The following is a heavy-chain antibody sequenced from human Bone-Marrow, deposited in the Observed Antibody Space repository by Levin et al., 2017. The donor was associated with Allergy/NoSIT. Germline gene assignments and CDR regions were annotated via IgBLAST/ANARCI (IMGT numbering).Heavy chain of an antibody. CDR3: AREISGTYFTFDV. CDR2: ITNSGSAL. D-gene: IGHD1-26*01. CDR1: GFTFSAFY. Sequence: PGGSLRLSCAASGFTFSAFYMSWIRQSPGKGLEWISYITNSGSALYYADSVKGRFTISRDNAKNSLYLQINSLRAEDTAVYYCAREISGTYFTFDVWGQGTMVTVSS. V-gene: IGHV3-11*01. J-gene: IGHJ3*01.